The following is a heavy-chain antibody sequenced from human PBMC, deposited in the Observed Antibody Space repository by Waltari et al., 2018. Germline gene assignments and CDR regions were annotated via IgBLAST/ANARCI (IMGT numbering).Heavy chain of an antibody. CDR3: ARAYSGSYFSYYYGMDV. V-gene: IGHV3-7*03. Sequence: EVQLVESGGGLVQPGGSLRLSCAASGFTFSSYWMSWVRQAPGTGLEWVANIKQDGSEKYYVDSVKGRFTISRDNAKNSLYLQMNSLRAEDTAVYYCARAYSGSYFSYYYGMDVWGQGTTVTVSS. D-gene: IGHD1-26*01. CDR2: IKQDGSEK. CDR1: GFTFSSYW. J-gene: IGHJ6*02.